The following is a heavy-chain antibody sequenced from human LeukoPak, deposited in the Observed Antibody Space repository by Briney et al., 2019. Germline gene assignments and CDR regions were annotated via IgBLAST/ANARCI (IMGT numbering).Heavy chain of an antibody. V-gene: IGHV3-7*01. CDR3: ARDTVTTYYYYGMDV. J-gene: IGHJ6*02. D-gene: IGHD4-17*01. Sequence: GGSLRLSCAASGFTFSSYWMSWVRQAPGKGLEWVANIKQDGSEKYYVDSVKGRFTISRDNAKNSLYLQMNSLRAEDTAVYYCARDTVTTYYYYGMDVWGQGTTVTVSS. CDR1: GFTFSSYW. CDR2: IKQDGSEK.